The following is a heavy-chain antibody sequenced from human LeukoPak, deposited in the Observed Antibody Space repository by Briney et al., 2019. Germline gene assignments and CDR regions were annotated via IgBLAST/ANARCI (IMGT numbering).Heavy chain of an antibody. CDR1: GYTFTSYD. J-gene: IGHJ3*02. CDR2: ISAYNGNT. CDR3: ARDGYYYDSSGYYQGAFDI. D-gene: IGHD3-22*01. Sequence: GASVKVSCKASGYTFTSYDINWVRQATGQGLEWMGWISAYNGNTNYAQKLQGRVTMTTDTSTSTAYMELRSLRSDDTAVYYCARDGYYYDSSGYYQGAFDIWGQGTMVTVSS. V-gene: IGHV1-18*01.